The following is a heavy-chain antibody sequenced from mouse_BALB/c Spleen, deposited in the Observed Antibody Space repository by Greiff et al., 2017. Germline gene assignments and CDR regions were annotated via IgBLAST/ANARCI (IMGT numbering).Heavy chain of an antibody. CDR2: ISYSGST. J-gene: IGHJ2*01. Sequence: VQLKESGPSLVKPSQTLSLTCSVTGYSITSGYWNWIRKFPGNKLEYMGYISYSGSTYYNPSLKSRISITRDTSKNQYYLQLNSVTTEDTATYYCARDYYGSSYLDYWGQGTTLTVSS. CDR1: GYSITSGY. D-gene: IGHD1-1*01. CDR3: ARDYYGSSYLDY. V-gene: IGHV3-8*02.